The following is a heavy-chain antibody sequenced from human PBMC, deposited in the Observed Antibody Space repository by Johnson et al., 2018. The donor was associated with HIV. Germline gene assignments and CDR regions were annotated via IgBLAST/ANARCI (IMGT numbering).Heavy chain of an antibody. Sequence: VQVVESGGGLIQPGGSLRLSCAASGFTVSSNYMSWVRQAPGKGLEWVSLISWDGGSTYYADSVKGRFTISRDNSKNTLYLQMNSLRAEDTAVYYCARGTDAFDIWGQGTMVTVSS. CDR1: GFTVSSNY. V-gene: IGHV3-53*01. CDR2: ISWDGGST. CDR3: ARGTDAFDI. J-gene: IGHJ3*02.